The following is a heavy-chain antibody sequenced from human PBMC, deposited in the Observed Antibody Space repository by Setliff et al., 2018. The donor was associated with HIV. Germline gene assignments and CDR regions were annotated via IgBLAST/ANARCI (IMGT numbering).Heavy chain of an antibody. CDR1: GGTFSIYA. Sequence: GASVKVSCKASGGTFSIYAFSWLRQAPGQGLEWMGGIIPVLGAANYAQKFQGRVTITADESTTTAYMELSSLRSEDTAVYYCARAGRLWFGELSLDYWGQGTLVTVSS. V-gene: IGHV1-69*13. J-gene: IGHJ4*02. CDR3: ARAGRLWFGELSLDY. D-gene: IGHD3-10*01. CDR2: IIPVLGAA.